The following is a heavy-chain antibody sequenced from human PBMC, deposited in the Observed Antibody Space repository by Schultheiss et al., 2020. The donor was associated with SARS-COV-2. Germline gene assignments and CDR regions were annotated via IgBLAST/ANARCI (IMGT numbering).Heavy chain of an antibody. D-gene: IGHD6-19*01. CDR3: ARGPAVAGFDP. J-gene: IGHJ5*02. V-gene: IGHV4-34*01. Sequence: SETLSLTCAVYGGSFSGYYWSWIRQSPGKGLEWIGEINHSGSTDYSPSLKSRVTVSVDTSKNQFSLKLTSVTAADTAVYYCARGPAVAGFDPWGQGILVTVSS. CDR1: GGSFSGYY. CDR2: INHSGST.